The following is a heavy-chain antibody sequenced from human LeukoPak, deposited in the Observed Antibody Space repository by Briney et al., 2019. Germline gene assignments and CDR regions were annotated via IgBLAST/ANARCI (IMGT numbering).Heavy chain of an antibody. CDR1: GGSISSGGYY. V-gene: IGHV4-61*08. Sequence: ETLSLTCTVSGGSISSGGYYWSWIRQPPGKGLEWIGYIYYSGSTNYNPSLKSRVTISVDTSKNQFSLKLSSVTAADTAVYYCAWVLRGSWYEDPNWFDPWGQGTLVTVSS. CDR2: IYYSGST. CDR3: AWVLRGSWYEDPNWFDP. D-gene: IGHD6-13*01. J-gene: IGHJ5*02.